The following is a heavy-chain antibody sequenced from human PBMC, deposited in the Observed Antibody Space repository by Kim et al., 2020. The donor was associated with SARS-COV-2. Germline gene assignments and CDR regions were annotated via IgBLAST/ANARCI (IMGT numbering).Heavy chain of an antibody. CDR1: GGSISSGGYY. D-gene: IGHD3-22*01. CDR2: IYYSGST. CDR3: ARGGGFNYYDSSGYYYLDY. J-gene: IGHJ4*02. Sequence: SETLSLTCTVSGGSISSGGYYWSWIRQHPGKGLEWIGYIYYSGSTYYNPSLKSRVTISVDTSKNQFSLKLSSVTAADTAVYYCARGGGFNYYDSSGYYYLDYWGQGTLVNVSS. V-gene: IGHV4-31*03.